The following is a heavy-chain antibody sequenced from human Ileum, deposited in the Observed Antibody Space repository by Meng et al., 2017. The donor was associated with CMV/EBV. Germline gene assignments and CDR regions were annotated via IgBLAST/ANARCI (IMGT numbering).Heavy chain of an antibody. D-gene: IGHD5-24*01. V-gene: IGHV1-69*10. CDR3: ANAGGDRDGYAFDY. J-gene: IGHJ4*02. CDR1: GGTFNSYG. CDR2: IIPILDRP. Sequence: SVKVSCKASGGTFNSYGISWVRQAPGQGLEWMGGIIPILDRPNYAQKFQGRVTITADKSTNTAYMELTSLRSEDTAVYYCANAGGDRDGYAFDYWGQGTLVTVSS.